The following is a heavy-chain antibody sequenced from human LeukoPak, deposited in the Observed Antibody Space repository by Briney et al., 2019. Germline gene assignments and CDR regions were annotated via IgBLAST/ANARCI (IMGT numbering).Heavy chain of an antibody. CDR1: GGSISSGSYY. J-gene: IGHJ4*02. D-gene: IGHD1-26*01. CDR3: ATPSPVGATDY. CDR2: IYTSGST. Sequence: SETLSLTCTVSGGSISSGSYYWSWIRQPAGKGLEWIGRIYTSGSTNYNPSLKSRVTISVDTSKNQFSLKLSSVTAADTAVYYCATPSPVGATDYWGQGTLVTVSS. V-gene: IGHV4-61*02.